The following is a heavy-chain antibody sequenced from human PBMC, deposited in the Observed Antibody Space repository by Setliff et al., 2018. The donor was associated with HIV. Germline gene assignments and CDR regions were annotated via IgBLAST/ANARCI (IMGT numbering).Heavy chain of an antibody. CDR3: ARGKTWLRFLDY. CDR2: IIPIFGTA. CDR1: GGTFSSYA. D-gene: IGHD5-12*01. J-gene: IGHJ4*02. Sequence: SVKVSCKASGGTFSSYAISWVRQAPGQGLEWMGGIIPIFGTANYAQKFQGRVTITADESTSTAYMELSSLRSEDTAVYYCARGKTWLRFLDYWGQGTLGTVSS. V-gene: IGHV1-69*13.